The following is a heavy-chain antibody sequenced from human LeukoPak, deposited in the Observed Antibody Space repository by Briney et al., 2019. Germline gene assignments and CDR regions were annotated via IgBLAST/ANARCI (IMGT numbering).Heavy chain of an antibody. CDR2: IVFDGSKK. CDR1: GFTFSNFG. CDR3: AKEPSSGYSWFDP. J-gene: IGHJ5*02. V-gene: IGHV3-30*02. D-gene: IGHD3-22*01. Sequence: GGSLRLSCAASGFTFSNFGIHWVRQAPGKGLEWVSFIVFDGSKKFYADSVKGRFIISRDNSKNTVYLQMNTLRAEDTALYYCAKEPSSGYSWFDPWGQGTLVTVSS.